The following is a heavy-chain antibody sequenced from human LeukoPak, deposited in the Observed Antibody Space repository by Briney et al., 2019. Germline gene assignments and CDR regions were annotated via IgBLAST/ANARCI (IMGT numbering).Heavy chain of an antibody. CDR3: ARDEGSSWYKKY. V-gene: IGHV3-21*01. CDR2: ISSSSSYI. J-gene: IGHJ4*02. D-gene: IGHD6-13*01. Sequence: GGSLRLSCAASGFTFSSYSINWVRQAPGKGLEWVSSISSSSSYIYYADSVKGRFTISRDNAKNSLYLQMNSLRAEDTAVYYCARDEGSSWYKKYWGQGTLVTVSS. CDR1: GFTFSSYS.